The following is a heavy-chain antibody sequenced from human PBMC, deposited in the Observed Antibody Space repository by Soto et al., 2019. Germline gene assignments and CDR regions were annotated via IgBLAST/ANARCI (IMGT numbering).Heavy chain of an antibody. CDR2: IYYSGST. J-gene: IGHJ4*02. D-gene: IGHD6-13*01. CDR1: SAPVSSSTYT. V-gene: IGHV4-39*01. Sequence: SETLSLTCTVSSAPVSSSTYTWGWIRQPPGKGLEWIGSIYYSGSTHYSPSLKSRIIMSIATSTNQFSLKLTSVTAADTAVYNCTRHEGGAAADRPLDYWGQGTRVTVSS. CDR3: TRHEGGAAADRPLDY.